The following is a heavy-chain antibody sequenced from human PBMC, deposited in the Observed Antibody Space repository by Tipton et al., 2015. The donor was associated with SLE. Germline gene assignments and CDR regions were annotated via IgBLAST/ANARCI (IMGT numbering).Heavy chain of an antibody. J-gene: IGHJ4*02. CDR3: AKDYLTYSSGWSGD. CDR1: GFTFSSYS. D-gene: IGHD6-19*01. Sequence: SLRLSCAASGFTFSSYSMHWVRQAPGKGLEWVAVISYDGSNKYYADSVKGRFTISRDNSKNTLYLQMNSLRAEDTAVYYCAKDYLTYSSGWSGDWGQGTLVTVSS. V-gene: IGHV3-30*18. CDR2: ISYDGSNK.